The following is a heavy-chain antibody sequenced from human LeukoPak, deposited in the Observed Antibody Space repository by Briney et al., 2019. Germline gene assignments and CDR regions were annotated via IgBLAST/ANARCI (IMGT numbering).Heavy chain of an antibody. CDR1: GFTFSSYA. CDR3: AKSGDYRGGFDY. J-gene: IGHJ4*02. V-gene: IGHV3-23*01. Sequence: GGFLRLSCAASGFTFSSYAMSWVRQAPGKGLEWVSAISGSGGSTYYADSVKGRFTISRDNSKNTPYLQMNSLRAEDTAVYYCAKSGDYRGGFDYWGQGTLVTVSS. D-gene: IGHD2-21*02. CDR2: ISGSGGST.